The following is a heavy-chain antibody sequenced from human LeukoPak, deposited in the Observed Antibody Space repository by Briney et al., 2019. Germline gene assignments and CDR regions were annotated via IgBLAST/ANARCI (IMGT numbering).Heavy chain of an antibody. CDR3: ARGQYYYDSSGYYSADY. CDR1: GGTFSSYA. V-gene: IGHV1-69*10. Sequence: ASVKVSCKASGGTFSSYAISWVRQAPGQGLEWMGGIIPILGIANYAQKFQGRVTITADKSTSTAYMELSSLRSEDTAVYYCARGQYYYDSSGYYSADYWGQGTLVTVSS. CDR2: IIPILGIA. J-gene: IGHJ4*02. D-gene: IGHD3-22*01.